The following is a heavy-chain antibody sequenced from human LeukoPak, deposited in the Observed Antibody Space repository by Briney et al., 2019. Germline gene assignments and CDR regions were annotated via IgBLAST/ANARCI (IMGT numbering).Heavy chain of an antibody. CDR2: ISSSSSYI. J-gene: IGHJ4*02. Sequence: GGSLRLSCVASGFTFSNYNMNWVRQAPGKVLEWVSFISSSSSYIYYADSVKGRFTISRDNAKKSLYLQMNSLRAEDTAVYYCARGRYDSRIFDYWGQGTLVTVSS. D-gene: IGHD3-22*01. CDR1: GFTFSNYN. CDR3: ARGRYDSRIFDY. V-gene: IGHV3-21*01.